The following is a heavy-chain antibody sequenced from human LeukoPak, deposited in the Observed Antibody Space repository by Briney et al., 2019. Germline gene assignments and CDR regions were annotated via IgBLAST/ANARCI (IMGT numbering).Heavy chain of an antibody. CDR1: GGSISSYY. Sequence: SETLSLTCTVSGGSISSYYWSWIRQPPGKGLEWIGYIYYSGSTNYNPSLKSRVTISVDTSKNQFSLKLSSVTAADTAVYYCAGCNPPPHDAFDIGAQGTMVTVSS. CDR3: AGCNPPPHDAFDI. J-gene: IGHJ3*02. D-gene: IGHD1-14*01. V-gene: IGHV4-59*12. CDR2: IYYSGST.